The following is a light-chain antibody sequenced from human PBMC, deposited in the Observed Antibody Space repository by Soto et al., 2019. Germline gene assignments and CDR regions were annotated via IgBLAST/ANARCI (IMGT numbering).Light chain of an antibody. CDR3: NSYKGSSTYV. CDR2: EVS. CDR1: SSVVGSYNR. Sequence: SVLNHPPSVSGSPGHSVALSCPGTSSVVGSYNRVSWYQQPPGAAPKLMIYEVSNRPSGVPDRFSGSKSGNTASLTISGLQAEDEDDYYCNSYKGSSTYVFGTGTKVTVL. V-gene: IGLV2-18*02. J-gene: IGLJ1*01.